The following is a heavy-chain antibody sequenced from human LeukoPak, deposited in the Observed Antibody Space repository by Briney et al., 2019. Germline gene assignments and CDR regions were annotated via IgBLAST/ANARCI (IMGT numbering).Heavy chain of an antibody. Sequence: PGGSLRLSCAASGFTFSSFGMHWVRQAPGKGLEWVTFIRYDGNNEHYVDSVKGRFTISRDNSKNMLYLQMNSLRAEDTAVYYCARDLSARYYYDSSGYYGWGQGTLVTVSS. CDR2: IRYDGNNE. V-gene: IGHV3-30*02. CDR3: ARDLSARYYYDSSGYYG. J-gene: IGHJ4*02. CDR1: GFTFSSFG. D-gene: IGHD3-22*01.